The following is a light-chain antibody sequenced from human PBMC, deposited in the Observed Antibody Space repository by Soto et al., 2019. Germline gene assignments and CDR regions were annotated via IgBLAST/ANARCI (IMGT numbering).Light chain of an antibody. CDR2: DVS. J-gene: IGLJ1*01. CDR1: SSDVGAYDY. CDR3: NSSAGSSAPYV. V-gene: IGLV2-14*01. Sequence: QSASVSGSPGQSITISCTVTSSDVGAYDYVSWYQQHPGNVPKLMIYDVSNRPSGGSDCFSGSKSGNTASLTISGLQAEDEAEYSCNSSAGSSAPYVFGTGTKVTVL.